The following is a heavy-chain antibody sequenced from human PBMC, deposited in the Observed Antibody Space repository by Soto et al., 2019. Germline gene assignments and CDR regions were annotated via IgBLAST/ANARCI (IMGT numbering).Heavy chain of an antibody. Sequence: QVQLQESGPGLVKPSQTLSLTCTVSGGSISSGGYFWSWIRQHPGKGLEWIGYIYYSGITQYNPSLKSRITXXIXTYXNQFSLKLSSVTAADTAVYYCAREARSREGYNLGMWGQGTLVTVSS. CDR2: IYYSGIT. CDR1: GGSISSGGYF. CDR3: AREARSREGYNLGM. V-gene: IGHV4-31*03. D-gene: IGHD5-12*01. J-gene: IGHJ3*02.